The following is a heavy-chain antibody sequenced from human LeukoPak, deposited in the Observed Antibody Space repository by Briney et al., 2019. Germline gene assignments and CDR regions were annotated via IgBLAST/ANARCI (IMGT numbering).Heavy chain of an antibody. CDR2: IYHSGST. J-gene: IGHJ4*02. V-gene: IGHV4-30-2*01. CDR3: ARGRGYSYGNFDY. Sequence: SETLSLTCTVSGGSVSSGSYYWSWIRQPPGKGLEWIEYIYHSGSTYYNPSLKSRVTISVDRSKNQFSLKLSSVTAADTAVYYCARGRGYSYGNFDYWGQGTLVTVSS. D-gene: IGHD5-18*01. CDR1: GGSVSSGSYY.